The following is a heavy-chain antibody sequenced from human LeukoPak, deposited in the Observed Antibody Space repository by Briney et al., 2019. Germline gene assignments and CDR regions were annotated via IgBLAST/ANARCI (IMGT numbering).Heavy chain of an antibody. V-gene: IGHV1-18*01. Sequence: ASVKVSCTASGYTFTSYGITWVRQAPGQGLEWMGWISTYISNTNYAQNLQGRVTMTTDTSTTTAYMELRSLRSDDTAVYYCARDDRYYDISYYFDYWGQGTLVTVSS. CDR1: GYTFTSYG. CDR2: ISTYISNT. J-gene: IGHJ4*02. D-gene: IGHD3-9*01. CDR3: ARDDRYYDISYYFDY.